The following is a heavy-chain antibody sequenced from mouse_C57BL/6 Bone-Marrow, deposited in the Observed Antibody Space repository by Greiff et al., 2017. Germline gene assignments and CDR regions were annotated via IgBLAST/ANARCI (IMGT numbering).Heavy chain of an antibody. CDR2: INPYNGGT. CDR1: GYTFTDYY. V-gene: IGHV1-19*01. D-gene: IGHD4-1*01. J-gene: IGHJ2*01. Sequence: VQLKESGPVLVKPGASVKMSCKASGYTFTDYYMNWVKQSHGKSLEWIGVINPYNGGTSYNQTFKGKATLTVDKSSSTAYMELNSLTSEDSAVYYCARTGTGYWGQGTTLTVSS. CDR3: ARTGTGY.